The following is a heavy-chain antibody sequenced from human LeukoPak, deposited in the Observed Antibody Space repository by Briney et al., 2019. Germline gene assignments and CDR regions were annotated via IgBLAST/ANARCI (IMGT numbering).Heavy chain of an antibody. V-gene: IGHV4-61*01. J-gene: IGHJ3*02. CDR1: GGSISSGSYY. Sequence: SQTLSLTCTVSGGSISSGSYYWSWIRQPPGKGLEWIGYIYYSGSTNYNPSLKSRVTISVDTSKNQFSLKLSSVTAADTAVYYCARIGTMTKGAFDIWGQGTMVTVSS. CDR3: ARIGTMTKGAFDI. D-gene: IGHD3-22*01. CDR2: IYYSGST.